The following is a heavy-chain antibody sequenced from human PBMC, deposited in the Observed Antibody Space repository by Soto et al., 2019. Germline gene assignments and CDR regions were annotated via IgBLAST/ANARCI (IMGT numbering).Heavy chain of an antibody. CDR1: GFTFSSYA. CDR2: ISYDGSNK. D-gene: IGHD6-13*01. CDR3: ASFSSWAYKYYYYYYGMDV. V-gene: IGHV3-30-3*01. J-gene: IGHJ6*02. Sequence: PGGSLRLSCAASGFTFSSYAMHWVRQAPGKGLEWVAVISYDGSNKYYADSVKGRFTISRDNSKNTLYLQMNSLRAEDTAVYYCASFSSWAYKYYYYYYGMDVWGQGTTVTVSS.